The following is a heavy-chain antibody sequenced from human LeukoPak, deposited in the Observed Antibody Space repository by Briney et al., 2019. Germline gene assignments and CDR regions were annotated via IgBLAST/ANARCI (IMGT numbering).Heavy chain of an antibody. Sequence: SETLSLTCTVYGGSISSDGYYWSWIRQHPGKGPEWLGYIYYSGSTYYNPSLKSRLIISVDTSKNQFSLRLRSVTAADTAVYYCARQLSSVPPDSWGQGTLVTVSS. V-gene: IGHV4-31*03. J-gene: IGHJ4*02. D-gene: IGHD6-19*01. CDR3: ARQLSSVPPDS. CDR2: IYYSGST. CDR1: GGSISSDGYY.